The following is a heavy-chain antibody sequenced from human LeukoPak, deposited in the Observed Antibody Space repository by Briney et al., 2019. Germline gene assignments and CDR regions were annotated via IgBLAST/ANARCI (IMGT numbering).Heavy chain of an antibody. CDR2: IYYSGST. CDR1: GGSISSYY. D-gene: IGHD3-22*01. CDR3: ARASPYYYDSSGYSFRDAFDI. J-gene: IGHJ3*02. V-gene: IGHV4-59*08. Sequence: SETLSLTCTVSGGSISSYYWSWIRQPPGKGLEWIGYIYYSGSTNYNPSLKSRVTISVDTSKNQFSLKLSSVTAADTAVYYCARASPYYYDSSGYSFRDAFDIWGQGTMVTVSS.